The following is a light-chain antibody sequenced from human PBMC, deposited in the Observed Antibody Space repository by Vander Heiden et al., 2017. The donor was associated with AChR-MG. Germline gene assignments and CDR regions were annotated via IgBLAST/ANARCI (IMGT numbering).Light chain of an antibody. CDR1: QDISNY. J-gene: IGKJ4*01. Sequence: DIQMTQSPSSLSASVGDRVTITCQASQDISNYLNWYQQKPGKVPKVLIFDASDLETGVPSRFSGGGSGTDFTLTISSLHPEDIATYYCQQYETLPLTFGGGTNVEIK. V-gene: IGKV1-33*01. CDR2: DAS. CDR3: QQYETLPLT.